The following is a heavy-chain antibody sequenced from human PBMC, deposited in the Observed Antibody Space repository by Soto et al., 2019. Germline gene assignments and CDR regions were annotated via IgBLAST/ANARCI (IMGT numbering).Heavy chain of an antibody. D-gene: IGHD4-17*01. CDR3: VKDQDYAVPHFDY. Sequence: PGGSRRRSLSASGFTFSTYVMHWVRQAPGKGLEYVSAISSNGGSTYYADSVKGRFTISRDNSKNTLYLQMSSLRAEDTAVYYCVKDQDYAVPHFDYWGQGTLVTVSS. CDR1: GFTFSTYV. V-gene: IGHV3-64D*06. CDR2: ISSNGGST. J-gene: IGHJ4*02.